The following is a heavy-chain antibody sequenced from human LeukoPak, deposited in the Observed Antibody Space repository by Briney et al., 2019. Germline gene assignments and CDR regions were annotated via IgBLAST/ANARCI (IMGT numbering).Heavy chain of an antibody. Sequence: GASVKVSCKASGYTFTSYDINWVRQATGQGLEWMGWMNPNSGDTGYAQKFQGRVTITRNTPISTAYMELSSLRSDDTAVYYCARDTVTSENWFDPWGQGTLVTVSS. J-gene: IGHJ5*02. CDR1: GYTFTSYD. D-gene: IGHD4-17*01. CDR3: ARDTVTSENWFDP. CDR2: MNPNSGDT. V-gene: IGHV1-8*03.